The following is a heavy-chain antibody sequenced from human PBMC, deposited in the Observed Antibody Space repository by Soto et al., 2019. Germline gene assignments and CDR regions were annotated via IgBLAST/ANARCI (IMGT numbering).Heavy chain of an antibody. J-gene: IGHJ4*02. CDR1: GGIFNSYA. CDR2: IILLFGTP. Sequence: QVQLVQSGAEVKKPGSSVKVSCKASGGIFNSYAINWVRQAPGQGLEWMGQIILLFGTPKYAQKFQGRVTTTADESPSTAYMELSSLRSDDTAMYYWQRDPPIQIVVAGKYRGQGTLVTVSS. V-gene: IGHV1-69*12. CDR3: QRDPPIQIVVAGKY. D-gene: IGHD6-19*01.